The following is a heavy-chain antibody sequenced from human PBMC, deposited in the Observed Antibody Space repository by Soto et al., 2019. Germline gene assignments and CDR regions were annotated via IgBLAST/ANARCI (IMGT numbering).Heavy chain of an antibody. CDR3: AHGPSILTGFEGWFDP. CDR2: IYWDDDK. CDR1: GFSLSTSGVG. J-gene: IGHJ5*02. V-gene: IGHV2-5*02. D-gene: IGHD3-9*01. Sequence: SGPTXVNPTQTLTLTCTFSGFSLSTSGVGVGWIRQPPGKALEWLALIYWDDDKRYSPSLKSRLTITKDTSKNQVVLTMTNMDPVDTATYYRAHGPSILTGFEGWFDPWGQGTLVTVSS.